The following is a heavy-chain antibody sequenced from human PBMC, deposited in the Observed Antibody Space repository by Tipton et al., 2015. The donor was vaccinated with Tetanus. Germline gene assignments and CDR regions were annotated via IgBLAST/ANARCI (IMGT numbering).Heavy chain of an antibody. J-gene: IGHJ4*02. CDR1: GEALGSGDYN. Sequence: GEALGSGDYNWSWNRQPPGKGLEWLAYISDSGLNNSNYFLKSRITISRDTSRNQFSLKLTSVTAADTAVYYCTRANHEFPKKGPFDSWGQGTLVTVSS. V-gene: IGHV4-61*08. CDR3: TRANHEFPKKGPFDS. D-gene: IGHD3-10*01. CDR2: ISDSGLN.